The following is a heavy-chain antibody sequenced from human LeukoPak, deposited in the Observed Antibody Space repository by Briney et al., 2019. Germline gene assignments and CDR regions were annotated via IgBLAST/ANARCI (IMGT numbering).Heavy chain of an antibody. J-gene: IGHJ6*03. CDR2: ISYDGSNK. CDR3: ASAGYSSSWYSYYYMDV. Sequence: GGSLRLSCAASGFTFSSYAMHWVRQAPGKGLEWVAVISYDGSNKYYADSVKGRFTISRDNSKNTLYLQMNSLRAEDTAVYYCASAGYSSSWYSYYYMDVWGKGTTVTVSS. V-gene: IGHV3-30-3*01. D-gene: IGHD6-13*01. CDR1: GFTFSSYA.